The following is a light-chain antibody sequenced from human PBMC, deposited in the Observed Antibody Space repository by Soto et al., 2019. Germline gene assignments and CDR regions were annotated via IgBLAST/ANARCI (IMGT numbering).Light chain of an antibody. Sequence: QSVLTQSSSASASLGSSVKLTCTLSSGHSSYIIAWHHQQPGKAPRYLMKLEGSGSYNKGSGVPDRFSGSSSGADRYLTISNLQFEDEANYYCETWDSNPRVFGGGTQLTVL. V-gene: IGLV4-60*02. CDR2: LEGSGSY. CDR3: ETWDSNPRV. J-gene: IGLJ2*01. CDR1: SGHSSYI.